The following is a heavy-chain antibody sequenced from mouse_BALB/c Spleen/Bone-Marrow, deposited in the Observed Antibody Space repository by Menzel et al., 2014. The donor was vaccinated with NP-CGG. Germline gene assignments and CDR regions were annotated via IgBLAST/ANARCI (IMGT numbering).Heavy chain of an antibody. J-gene: IGHJ4*01. D-gene: IGHD2-3*01. Sequence: EVQRVESGPELVKPGASMKISCKASGYSFTGYTMNWVKQSHGENLEWIGLINPYNGGTSYNQKFKGKATLTVDKSSSTAYMELLSLTSEDSAVYYCARWNDGYSLYYYAMDYWGQGTSVTVSS. CDR1: GYSFTGYT. V-gene: IGHV1-18*01. CDR2: INPYNGGT. CDR3: ARWNDGYSLYYYAMDY.